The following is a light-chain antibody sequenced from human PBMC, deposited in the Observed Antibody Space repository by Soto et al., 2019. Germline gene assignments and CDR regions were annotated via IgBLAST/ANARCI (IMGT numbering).Light chain of an antibody. CDR3: QQYDSYWT. CDR1: QSISRL. J-gene: IGKJ1*01. V-gene: IGKV1-5*01. CDR2: DAS. Sequence: IQTTQSPSTLSAYEGDRVTITCRASQSISRLLAWYQQKPGKAPKVLIYDASSLESGVPSRFSGSGSGTKFTLTISSLQPDDFATYSCQQYDSYWTFGQGTKVDIK.